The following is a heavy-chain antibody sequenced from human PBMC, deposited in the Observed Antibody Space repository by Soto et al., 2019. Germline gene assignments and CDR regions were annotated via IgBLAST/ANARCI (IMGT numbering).Heavy chain of an antibody. CDR3: ARHPPWHPDYGSTKRAFDL. Sequence: EVQLVESGGGLVKPGGSLRLSCAASEFSFSDYSMNWVRQSPGKGLEWVSSISSSSSNINYADSVKGRFSISRDNAKKLLFLQMTSLRVEDTAVYFCARHPPWHPDYGSTKRAFDLCGQGTMVTVSS. CDR2: ISSSSSNI. CDR1: EFSFSDYS. D-gene: IGHD3-10*01. V-gene: IGHV3-21*01. J-gene: IGHJ3*01.